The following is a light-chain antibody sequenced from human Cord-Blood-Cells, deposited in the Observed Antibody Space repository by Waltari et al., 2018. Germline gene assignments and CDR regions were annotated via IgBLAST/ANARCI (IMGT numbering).Light chain of an antibody. V-gene: IGKV4-1*01. CDR2: WVS. CDR3: QQYYSTPRT. Sequence: DIVMTQSPDSLAVSLGERATIHCKSSQSVLYSSNNKNYLAWYQQQPGQPPKLLIYWVSTRESGVPDRVSGSGSGTDFTLTISSLQAEDVAVYYCQQYYSTPRTFGGGTKVEIK. CDR1: QSVLYSSNNKNY. J-gene: IGKJ4*02.